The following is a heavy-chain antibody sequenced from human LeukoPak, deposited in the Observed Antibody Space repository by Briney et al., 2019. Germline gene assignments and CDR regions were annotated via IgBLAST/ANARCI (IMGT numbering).Heavy chain of an antibody. J-gene: IGHJ5*02. V-gene: IGHV4-39*01. CDR3: ARAAGYYDFWSGFRLDFKRYNWFDP. CDR2: IYDSGST. CDR1: GGSIRSSYYY. D-gene: IGHD3-3*01. Sequence: SETLSLTCTVSGGSIRSSYYYWGWIRQPPGKGLEWIGSIYDSGSTYYNPSLKSRVTITVDTSKNQFSLKLNSVTAADTAVYYCARAAGYYDFWSGFRLDFKRYNWFDPWGQGTLVTVSS.